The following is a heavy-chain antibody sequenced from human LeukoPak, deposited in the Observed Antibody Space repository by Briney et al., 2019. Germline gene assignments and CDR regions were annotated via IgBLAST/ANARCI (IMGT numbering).Heavy chain of an antibody. Sequence: GGSLRLSCAASGFTFRSYGMYWVRQAPGKGLEWVALIQYDGTNKYYADSVKGRFTISRDDSKNTLYLQMNSLRAEDTAVYYCAKSGLNRFDYWGQGTLVTVSS. D-gene: IGHD2-15*01. V-gene: IGHV3-30*02. J-gene: IGHJ4*02. CDR2: IQYDGTNK. CDR3: AKSGLNRFDY. CDR1: GFTFRSYG.